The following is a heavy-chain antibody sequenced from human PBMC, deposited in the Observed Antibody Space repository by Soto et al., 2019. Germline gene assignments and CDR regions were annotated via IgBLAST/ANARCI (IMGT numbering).Heavy chain of an antibody. D-gene: IGHD3-3*01. V-gene: IGHV4-39*07. CDR1: GGSISSSSYY. J-gene: IGHJ4*02. Sequence: SETLSLTCTVSGGSISSSSYYWGWIRQPPGKGLEWIGSIYYSGSTYYNPSLKSRVTISVDTSKNQFSLKLSSVTAADTAVYYCARLNYDFWSDPGSFDYWGQGTLVTVSS. CDR2: IYYSGST. CDR3: ARLNYDFWSDPGSFDY.